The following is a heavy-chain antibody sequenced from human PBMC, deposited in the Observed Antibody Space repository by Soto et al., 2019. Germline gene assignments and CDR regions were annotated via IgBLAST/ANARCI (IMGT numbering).Heavy chain of an antibody. CDR3: AGASYYYDSSGYNDY. J-gene: IGHJ4*02. CDR2: IIPILGIA. V-gene: IGHV1-69*02. D-gene: IGHD3-22*01. CDR1: GGTFSSYT. Sequence: QVQLVQSGAEVKKPGSSVKVSCKASGGTFSSYTISWVRQAPGQGLEWMGRIIPILGIANYAQKFQGRVTITADKSTSTAYMELSSLRSEDTAVYYCAGASYYYDSSGYNDYWGQGTLVTVSS.